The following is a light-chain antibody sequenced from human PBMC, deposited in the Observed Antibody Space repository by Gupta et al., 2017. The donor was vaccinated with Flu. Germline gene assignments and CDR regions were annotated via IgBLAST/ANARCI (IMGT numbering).Light chain of an antibody. V-gene: IGLV1-44*01. J-gene: IGLJ3*02. CDR2: SNN. Sequence: QSVLTQPSSASGTLGQRVTVSCFGSSSNIGSKTVNWYQQLPGTAPKVLIYSNNQRPSGVPDRFSGSKSGTSASLAISDLQSDDEADYYCSTWDDSLNAWVFGGGTKLTVL. CDR3: STWDDSLNAWV. CDR1: SSNIGSKT.